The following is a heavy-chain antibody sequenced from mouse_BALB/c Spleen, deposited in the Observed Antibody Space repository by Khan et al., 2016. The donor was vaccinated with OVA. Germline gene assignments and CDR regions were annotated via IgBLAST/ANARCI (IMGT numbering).Heavy chain of an antibody. CDR3: AREDGNYGACAY. J-gene: IGHJ3*01. D-gene: IGHD2-1*01. CDR1: GYTFTDYA. CDR2: ISTYSGNS. Sequence: QVQLQQSGPELVRPGVSVKISCKGSGYTFTDYAMHWVQQSHAKSLEWIGIISTYSGNSNYNQRFKGKATMTVGKSSSTAYMELARLTSEDSAIYYCAREDGNYGACAYWGQGTLVTVSA. V-gene: IGHV1S137*01.